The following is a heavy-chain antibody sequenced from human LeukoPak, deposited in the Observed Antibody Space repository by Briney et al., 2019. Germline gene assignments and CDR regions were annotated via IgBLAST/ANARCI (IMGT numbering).Heavy chain of an antibody. CDR2: IWYDGSNK. J-gene: IGHJ4*02. CDR1: GFTFRSYG. D-gene: IGHD6-19*01. CDR3: ARKISGWYWGLDY. Sequence: TGGSLRLSCAASGFTFRSYGMHWVRQAPGKGLEWVAVIWYDGSNKYYADSVKGRFTISRDNSKNTLYLQMNSLRAEDRAVYCCARKISGWYWGLDYWGQGTLVTVSS. V-gene: IGHV3-33*01.